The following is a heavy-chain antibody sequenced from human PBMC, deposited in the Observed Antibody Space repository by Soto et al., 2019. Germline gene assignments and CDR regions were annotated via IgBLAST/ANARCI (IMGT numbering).Heavy chain of an antibody. CDR2: INSDGSST. J-gene: IGHJ6*02. CDR3: ARDLRYCSGGTCYLYYYGMDV. Sequence: EVQLVESGGGLIQPGTSLRLSCAASGFTFSNFWMHWVRQAPGKGLVWVARINSDGSSTSYADSVKGRFTISRDNAKNTLYVQMNSLRADDTAVYYCARDLRYCSGGTCYLYYYGMDVWGPGTTVTVSS. V-gene: IGHV3-74*01. D-gene: IGHD2-15*01. CDR1: GFTFSNFW.